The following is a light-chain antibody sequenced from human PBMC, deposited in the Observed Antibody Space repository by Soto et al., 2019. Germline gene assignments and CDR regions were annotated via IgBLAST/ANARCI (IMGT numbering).Light chain of an antibody. CDR2: GAS. CDR1: QSVSSN. Sequence: EMVMTQSPATLSVSPGERATLSCRASQSVSSNLAWYQQKPGQATRLLIYGASTRATGIPARFSGSGSGTEFTLTISSLQSEDFAVEYCQQYNNWPRTLGQGTKVE. CDR3: QQYNNWPRT. J-gene: IGKJ1*01. V-gene: IGKV3-15*01.